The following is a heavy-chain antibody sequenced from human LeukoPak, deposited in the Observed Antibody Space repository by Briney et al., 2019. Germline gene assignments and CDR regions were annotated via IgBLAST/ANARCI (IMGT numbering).Heavy chain of an antibody. CDR3: ARAVLVAAADYFDY. Sequence: SETLSLTCAVYGGSFSGYYWSWIRQPPGKGLEWIGEINHSGSTNYNPSLKSRVTISVDTSKNQFSLKLSSVTAADTAVYYCARAVLVAAADYFDYWGQGTLVTVSS. J-gene: IGHJ4*02. D-gene: IGHD6-13*01. CDR2: INHSGST. V-gene: IGHV4-34*01. CDR1: GGSFSGYY.